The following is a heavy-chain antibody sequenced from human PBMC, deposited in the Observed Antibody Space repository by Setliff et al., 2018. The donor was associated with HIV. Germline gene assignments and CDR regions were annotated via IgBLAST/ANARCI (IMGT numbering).Heavy chain of an antibody. D-gene: IGHD3-10*01. Sequence: SETLSLTCAVSGGSISSTNWWNWVRQPPGKGLEWIGEIYHSGDTNYNPSLKSRVTISVDKSKNQFSLKLTSVTAADTAVYYCARVAAGTYGKGDWFDPWGQGTQVTVPS. V-gene: IGHV4-4*02. J-gene: IGHJ5*02. CDR3: ARVAAGTYGKGDWFDP. CDR2: IYHSGDT. CDR1: GGSISSTNW.